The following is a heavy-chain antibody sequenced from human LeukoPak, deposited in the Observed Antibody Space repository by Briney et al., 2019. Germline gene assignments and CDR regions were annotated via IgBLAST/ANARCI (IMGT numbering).Heavy chain of an antibody. CDR2: IYTSGST. J-gene: IGHJ4*02. V-gene: IGHV4-61*02. Sequence: PSETLSLTCTVSGGSISSGSYYWSWIRQPAGKGLEWIGRIYTSGSTNYNPSLKSRVTISVDTSKNQFSLKLSSVTAADTAVYYCAGQNGPISGWGQGTLVTVSS. CDR3: AGQNGPISG. D-gene: IGHD2-8*01. CDR1: GGSISSGSYY.